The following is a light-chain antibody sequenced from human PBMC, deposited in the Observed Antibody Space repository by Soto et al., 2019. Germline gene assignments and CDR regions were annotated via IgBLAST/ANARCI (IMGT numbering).Light chain of an antibody. V-gene: IGKV3-20*01. J-gene: IGKJ1*01. CDR3: QQYGRSPT. CDR2: EVS. CDR1: QSVSSNY. Sequence: EIVLTQSPGTLSLSPGERATLSCRSSQSVSSNYLAWYQQKPDQAPRLVIYEVSGRATGIPDRFSGSGSGTDFPPTISRLEPEDFAVYYCQQYGRSPTFGQGTKVEIK.